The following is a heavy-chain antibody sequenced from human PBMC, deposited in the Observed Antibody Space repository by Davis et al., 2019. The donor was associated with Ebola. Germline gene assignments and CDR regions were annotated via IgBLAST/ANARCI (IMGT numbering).Heavy chain of an antibody. V-gene: IGHV3-11*01. J-gene: IGHJ4*02. Sequence: GGSLRLSCAASGFTFSDYYMSWIRQAPGKGLEWVSYISSSGSTIYYADSVKGRFTISRDNAKNSLYLQMNSLRAEDTAVYYCASSITMIVVAPYDYWGQGTLVTVSS. CDR1: GFTFSDYY. CDR2: ISSSGSTI. D-gene: IGHD3-22*01. CDR3: ASSITMIVVAPYDY.